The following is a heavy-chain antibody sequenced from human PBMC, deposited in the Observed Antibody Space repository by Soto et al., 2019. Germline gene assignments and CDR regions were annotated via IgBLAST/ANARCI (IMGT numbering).Heavy chain of an antibody. CDR3: ARDCSGGSCYPGMDV. D-gene: IGHD2-15*01. Sequence: GGSLRLSCAGSGFTLSDHYINWVRQAPGKRLEWLSSISSSGYIFSTDSVRGRFTISRDNAKNSVYLQINSLRAEDTAVYFCARDCSGGSCYPGMDVWGQGTTVTVSS. CDR2: ISSSGYI. J-gene: IGHJ6*02. V-gene: IGHV3-21*01. CDR1: GFTLSDHY.